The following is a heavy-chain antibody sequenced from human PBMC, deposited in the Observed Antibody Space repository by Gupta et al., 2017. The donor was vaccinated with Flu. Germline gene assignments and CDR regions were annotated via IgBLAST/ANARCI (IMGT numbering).Heavy chain of an antibody. CDR3: AKTSGSVFCDGDCYIDD. Sequence: EVDLLESGGGLVQPGGSLRLSCAASGFTFSNYAMTWVRQAPGKGLEWVSGISGSSGRTFYADSVKGRFTISRDNSKNTLYLQINSLRAEDTAVYYGAKTSGSVFCDGDCYIDDWGLGALVTVSS. D-gene: IGHD2-21*01. J-gene: IGHJ4*02. V-gene: IGHV3-23*01. CDR1: GFTFSNYA. CDR2: ISGSSGRT.